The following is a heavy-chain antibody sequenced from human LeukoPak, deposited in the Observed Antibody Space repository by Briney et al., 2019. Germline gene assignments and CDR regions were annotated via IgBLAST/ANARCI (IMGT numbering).Heavy chain of an antibody. CDR3: AELGITMIRGV. J-gene: IGHJ6*04. CDR1: GFTFSSYE. CDR2: ISSSGSTI. D-gene: IGHD3-22*01. Sequence: GGSLRLSCAASGFTFSSYEMNWVRQAPGKGLEWVSYISSSGSTIYYADSVKGRFTISRDNAKNSLYLQMNSLRAEDTAVYYCAELGITMIRGVWGKGTTVTISS. V-gene: IGHV3-48*03.